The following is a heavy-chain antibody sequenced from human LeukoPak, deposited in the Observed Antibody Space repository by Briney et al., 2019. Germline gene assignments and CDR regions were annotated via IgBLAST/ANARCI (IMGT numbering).Heavy chain of an antibody. V-gene: IGHV1-2*02. CDR3: AREKRGGKGWFDP. CDR2: INPNSGGT. CDR1: GYTFTGYY. D-gene: IGHD1-14*01. J-gene: IGHJ5*02. Sequence: ASVKVSCKASGYTFTGYYMHWVRQAPGQGLEWMGWINPNSGGTNYAQKFQGRVTMTRDTSISTAYMELSRLRSDDTAVYYCAREKRGGKGWFDPWGQGTLVTVSS.